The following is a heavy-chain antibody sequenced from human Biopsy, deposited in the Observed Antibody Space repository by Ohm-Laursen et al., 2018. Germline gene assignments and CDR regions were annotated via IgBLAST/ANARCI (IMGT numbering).Heavy chain of an antibody. Sequence: SLRLSCTASGFDFRNYDLTGIRQAPGKGWGGFASLAFSSGRTYYADSVKGRFTISRDDSQNTLYLQMDSLRVADTAVYHCAKYQLPATATSILDYWGQGALVTVSS. CDR1: GFDFRNYD. CDR3: AKYQLPATATSILDY. J-gene: IGHJ4*02. V-gene: IGHV3-23*01. CDR2: LAFSSGRT. D-gene: IGHD4-17*01.